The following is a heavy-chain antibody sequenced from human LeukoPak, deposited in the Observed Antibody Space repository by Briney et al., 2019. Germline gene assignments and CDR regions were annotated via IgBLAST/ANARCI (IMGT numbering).Heavy chain of an antibody. J-gene: IGHJ6*02. D-gene: IGHD3-9*01. CDR3: AKMYYDISPLGMDV. CDR2: ISGRGGNT. Sequence: GRCLRPSCPASGFTFTSYAISWVRQAPRNGLEWVSEISGRGGNTYYADSVDGPFTIYRNNSKHTMYLQTNSLRGEEMAISYCAKMYYDISPLGMDVWGQGPTVTVSS. V-gene: IGHV3-23*01. CDR1: GFTFTSYA.